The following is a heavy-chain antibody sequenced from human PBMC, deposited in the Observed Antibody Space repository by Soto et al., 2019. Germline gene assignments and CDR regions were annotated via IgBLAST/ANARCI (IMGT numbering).Heavy chain of an antibody. J-gene: IGHJ6*02. CDR2: ISASGGST. CDR1: GFSFSGDG. Sequence: EVQLLESGGGLVKPGGSLRVSCAASGFSFSGDGMSWVRQAPGKGLEWVSAISASGGSTYHVDSVKGRFTISRDNSKNTLFLQMSSLRVEDTAVYYCAKRYYYDGSGPYGMDVWGQGTTVTVSS. CDR3: AKRYYYDGSGPYGMDV. D-gene: IGHD3-22*01. V-gene: IGHV3-23*01.